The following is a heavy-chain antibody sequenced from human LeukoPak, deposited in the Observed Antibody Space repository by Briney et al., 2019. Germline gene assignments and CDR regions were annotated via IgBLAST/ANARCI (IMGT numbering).Heavy chain of an antibody. J-gene: IGHJ4*02. CDR1: GGSISSYY. V-gene: IGHV4-59*01. D-gene: IGHD3-10*01. CDR2: IYYSVNT. Sequence: SETLSLTCTVSGGSISSYYWSWIRQPPGKGLEWIGYIYYSVNTNYNPSLKSRVTISVDTSKNQFSLKLRSVTSADTAVYYCASPLLWFGELPRDYWGQGTLVTVSS. CDR3: ASPLLWFGELPRDY.